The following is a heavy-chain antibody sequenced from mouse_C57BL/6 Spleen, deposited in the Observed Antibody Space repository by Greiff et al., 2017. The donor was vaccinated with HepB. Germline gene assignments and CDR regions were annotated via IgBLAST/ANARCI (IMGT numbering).Heavy chain of an antibody. V-gene: IGHV5-12*01. D-gene: IGHD2-5*01. CDR2: ISNGGGST. J-gene: IGHJ4*01. CDR3: ARELYYSKAMDY. CDR1: GFTFSDYY. Sequence: EVNVVESGGGLVQPGGSLKLSCAASGFTFSDYYMYWVRQTPEKRLEWVAYISNGGGSTYYPDTVKGRFTISRDNAKNTLYLQMSRLKSEDTAMYYCARELYYSKAMDYWGQGTSVTVSS.